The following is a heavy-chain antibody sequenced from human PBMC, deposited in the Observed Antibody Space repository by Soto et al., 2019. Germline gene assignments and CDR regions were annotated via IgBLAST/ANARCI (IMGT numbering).Heavy chain of an antibody. CDR3: ARGLYSGDK. J-gene: IGHJ4*02. CDR1: GYIFTNYY. CDR2: INPNGGST. D-gene: IGHD2-21*01. V-gene: IGHV1-46*01. Sequence: QVRLVQSGAEVKKPGASVKVSCKASGYIFTNYYIHWVRQAPGQGLEWMAIINPNGGSTNCAQEFQGRITLIRDTATSTVYMDLSSLTSEDTAVYYCARGLYSGDKWGQGTLVTVPS.